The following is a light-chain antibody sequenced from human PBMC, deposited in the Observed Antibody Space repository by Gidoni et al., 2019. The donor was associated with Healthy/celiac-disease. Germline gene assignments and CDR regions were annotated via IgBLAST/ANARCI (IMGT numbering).Light chain of an antibody. V-gene: IGKV1-39*01. J-gene: IGKJ1*01. CDR1: QSISSY. Sequence: DIQLTQSPSSLSASVEDRVTITCRASQSISSYLNWYQQKPGKAPKLLIYAASSLQSGVPSRFSGSGSGTDFTLTISSLQPEDFATYYCQQSYSTPWTFGQXTKVEIK. CDR2: AAS. CDR3: QQSYSTPWT.